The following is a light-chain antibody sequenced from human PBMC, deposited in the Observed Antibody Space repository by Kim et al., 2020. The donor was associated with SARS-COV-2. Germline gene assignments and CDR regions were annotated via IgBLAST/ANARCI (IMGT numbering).Light chain of an antibody. CDR1: QDSTNY. CDR2: DAS. V-gene: IGKV1-33*01. Sequence: LSASVGDRVTITCQASQDSTNYLNWYQHKPGKAPKLLIYDASNLETGVPSRFSGSGSGTHFTFTISSLQPEDFATYYCHQYDDLIFGGETKVDIK. CDR3: HQYDDLI. J-gene: IGKJ4*01.